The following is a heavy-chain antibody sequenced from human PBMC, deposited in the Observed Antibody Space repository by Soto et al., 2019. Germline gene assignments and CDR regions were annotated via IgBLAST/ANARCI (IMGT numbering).Heavy chain of an antibody. Sequence: QVQLVESGGGVVQPGRSLRLSCAASGFTFSSYAMHWVRQAPGKELEWVAVISYDGSNKYYADSVTGRFTISRDNSKNTLYLQMISLRAEDTAVYYCARDPMGRYYGSGSYYFDYWGQGTLVTVSS. V-gene: IGHV3-30-3*01. CDR1: GFTFSSYA. CDR3: ARDPMGRYYGSGSYYFDY. J-gene: IGHJ4*02. D-gene: IGHD3-10*01. CDR2: ISYDGSNK.